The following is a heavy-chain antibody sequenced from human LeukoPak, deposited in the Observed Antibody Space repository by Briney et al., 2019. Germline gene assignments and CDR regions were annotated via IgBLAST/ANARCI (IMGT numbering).Heavy chain of an antibody. V-gene: IGHV4-59*08. Sequence: SETLSLTCTVAGVSISDFHWSWLRQSPEKGLEWIGWITNSGDANYNPSLESRLAMSAETTKRQLSLRVTSVTDADTAVYYCARHVEHAAYFHHWGQGILVTVSS. CDR3: ARHVEHAAYFHH. J-gene: IGHJ4*02. CDR2: ITNSGDA. D-gene: IGHD1/OR15-1a*01. CDR1: GVSISDFH.